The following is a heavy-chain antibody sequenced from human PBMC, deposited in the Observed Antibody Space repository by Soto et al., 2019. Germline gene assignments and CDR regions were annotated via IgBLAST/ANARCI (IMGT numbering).Heavy chain of an antibody. D-gene: IGHD2-15*01. CDR3: ARFAYPATGPTAYGDDVFDL. Sequence: SETLSLTCTVSGGSISDNDYYWNWIRQPPGKGLEWIGTISHTGAAYYNPSLESRVVISVGTSENQFSLNLSSVTAADTAVYYCARFAYPATGPTAYGDDVFDLGGRGKMVTV. V-gene: IGHV4-39*01. CDR1: GGSISDNDYY. J-gene: IGHJ3*01. CDR2: ISHTGAA.